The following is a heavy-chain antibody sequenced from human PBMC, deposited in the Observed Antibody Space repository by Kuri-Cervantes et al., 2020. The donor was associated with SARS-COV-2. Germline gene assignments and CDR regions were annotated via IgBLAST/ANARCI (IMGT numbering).Heavy chain of an antibody. CDR3: ARDNILFSGSGFDY. CDR2: FYYSGIT. V-gene: IGHV4-59*01. CDR1: GGSISSYY. D-gene: IGHD1-26*01. J-gene: IGHJ4*02. Sequence: SETLSLTCTVSGGSISSYYWSWIRQSPGKGLEWIGYFYYSGITNYNPSLKNRVTMSVDTSKNQFSLNLSSVTAADTAVYYCARDNILFSGSGFDYWGQGTLVTVSS.